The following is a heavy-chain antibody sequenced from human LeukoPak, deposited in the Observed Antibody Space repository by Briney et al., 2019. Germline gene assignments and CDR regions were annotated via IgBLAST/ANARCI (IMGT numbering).Heavy chain of an antibody. D-gene: IGHD3-16*01. CDR2: ISGSGRAT. Sequence: PGASLRLSCAASGFTFSSYGWSWVRQAPGKGLEWVSDISGSGRATNYADSVKGCFTFSRDRSKKTVDLQMDRLSADDTVAYYCMKLGALIKNGMDVCGEETTVTVYS. V-gene: IGHV3-23*01. CDR3: MKLGALIKNGMDV. CDR1: GFTFSSYG. J-gene: IGHJ6*04.